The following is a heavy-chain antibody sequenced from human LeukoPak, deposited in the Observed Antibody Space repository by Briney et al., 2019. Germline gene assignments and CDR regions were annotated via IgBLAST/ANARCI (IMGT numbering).Heavy chain of an antibody. CDR3: AKAPPYTKYFDY. J-gene: IGHJ4*02. V-gene: IGHV3-23*01. D-gene: IGHD1-1*01. CDR2: ISNSGDAT. Sequence: GGSLRLSCAGSGFIFSNYAMSWVRQAPGQGLEWVSTISNSGDATFYADAVKGRFTISRDNSKDTLYLQMYSLRAEDTAIYYCAKAPPYTKYFDYWGQGTLLTVSS. CDR1: GFIFSNYA.